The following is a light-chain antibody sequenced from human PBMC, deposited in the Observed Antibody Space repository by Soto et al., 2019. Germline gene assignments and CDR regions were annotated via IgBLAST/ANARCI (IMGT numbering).Light chain of an antibody. CDR1: QSISSW. CDR3: QHYNSYSEA. J-gene: IGKJ1*01. CDR2: DAS. Sequence: DIQITQSPSTLSASVGDRVTITCRASQSISSWLAWYQQKPGKAPKLLIYDASSLESGVPSRFSGSGSGTEFTLTISSRQPADFATYYCQHYNSYSEAFGQGTKVDI. V-gene: IGKV1-5*01.